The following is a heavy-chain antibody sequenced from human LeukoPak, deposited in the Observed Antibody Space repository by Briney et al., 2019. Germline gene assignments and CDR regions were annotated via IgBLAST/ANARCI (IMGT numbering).Heavy chain of an antibody. Sequence: PGGSLRLSCAASGFTFSSYAMSWVRQAPGKGLEWVSAISGSGGSTYYADSVKGRFTISRDNSKNTLYLQMNSLRAEDTAVYYCAKDFGRNPVFIVVVPATTWGQGTLVTVSS. J-gene: IGHJ5*02. CDR2: ISGSGGST. CDR1: GFTFSSYA. CDR3: AKDFGRNPVFIVVVPATT. D-gene: IGHD2-2*01. V-gene: IGHV3-23*01.